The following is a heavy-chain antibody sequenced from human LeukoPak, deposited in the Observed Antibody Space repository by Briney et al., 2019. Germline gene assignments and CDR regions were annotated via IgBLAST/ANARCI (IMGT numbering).Heavy chain of an antibody. J-gene: IGHJ4*02. CDR3: ARGRGEYSSSSPGY. D-gene: IGHD6-6*01. Sequence: ASVKVSCKASGYTFTSYDINWVRQATGQGLEWMGWMNPNSGNTGYAQKFQGRVTMTRNTSISTAYMELSSLRSEDTAVYYYARGRGEYSSSSPGYWGQGTLVTVSS. V-gene: IGHV1-8*01. CDR2: MNPNSGNT. CDR1: GYTFTSYD.